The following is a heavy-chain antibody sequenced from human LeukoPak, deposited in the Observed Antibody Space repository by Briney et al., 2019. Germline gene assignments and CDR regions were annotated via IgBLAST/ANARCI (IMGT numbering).Heavy chain of an antibody. CDR1: GGSISSYY. CDR2: IYYSGST. V-gene: IGHV4-59*08. Sequence: SETLSLTCTVSGGSISSYYWSWIRQPPGKGLEWIGYIYYSGSTNYNPSLKSRVTISVDTSKNQFSLKLSSVTAADTAVYYCATTNLADYSFDSWGQGTLVTVSS. CDR3: ATTNLADYSFDS. J-gene: IGHJ4*02. D-gene: IGHD4-11*01.